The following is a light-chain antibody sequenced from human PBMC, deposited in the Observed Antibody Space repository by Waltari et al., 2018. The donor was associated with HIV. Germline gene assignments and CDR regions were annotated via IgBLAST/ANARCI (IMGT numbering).Light chain of an antibody. Sequence: QSVLTQPPSVSAAPGEKVTISCSASNSNIGNGYVSWYQHLPGAAPKLLIYDNNRRPSGIPNRFSGSKVGTSATLDITGLQTGDEADYYCGTWDRTLSGGVFGGGTKLTVL. V-gene: IGLV1-51*01. J-gene: IGLJ3*02. CDR1: NSNIGNGY. CDR2: DNN. CDR3: GTWDRTLSGGV.